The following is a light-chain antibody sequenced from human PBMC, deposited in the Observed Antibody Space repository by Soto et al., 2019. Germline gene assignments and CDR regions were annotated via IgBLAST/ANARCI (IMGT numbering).Light chain of an antibody. J-gene: IGLJ1*01. CDR2: EGS. V-gene: IGLV2-23*01. CDR1: SSDVGSYTL. Sequence: QSVLTQPASVSGSPGQSITISCTGTSSDVGSYTLVSWYQHHPGKAPKLMIYEGSKRPSGVSNRFSGSKSGNTASLTISGLQAEDEADYYCCSYAGRSSSSYVFGTGTKVTVL. CDR3: CSYAGRSSSSYV.